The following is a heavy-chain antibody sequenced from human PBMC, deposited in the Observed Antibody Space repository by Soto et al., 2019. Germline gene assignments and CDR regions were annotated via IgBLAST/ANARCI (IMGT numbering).Heavy chain of an antibody. CDR1: GFTVSNNY. V-gene: IGHV3-53*01. J-gene: IGHJ4*02. Sequence: EVQLVESGGGLIQPGGSLRLSCAVSGFTVSNNYMSWVRQAPGKGLEGVSVIYSGGYTAYGDSVKGRFTISRDNSKNTPFLTRKSRGAADPAVFYCAPRPGGGGYWGQGTLVTVSS. CDR2: IYSGGYT. CDR3: APRPGGGGY. D-gene: IGHD3-10*01.